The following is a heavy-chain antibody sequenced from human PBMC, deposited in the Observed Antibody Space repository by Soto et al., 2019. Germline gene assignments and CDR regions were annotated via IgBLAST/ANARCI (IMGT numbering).Heavy chain of an antibody. CDR1: GFTFSDYS. CDR2: ISTIGGNI. V-gene: IGHV3-23*01. D-gene: IGHD3-16*01. J-gene: IGHJ2*01. Sequence: ESLRLSCVASGFTFSDYSMTWVRQAPGKGLEWVASISTIGGNIEYTDSLKGRFTISRDNSKNTIYLQLNGLTSEDTAVHYCAKVAGCLGYFDLWGHGTLVTVSS. CDR3: AKVAGCLGYFDL.